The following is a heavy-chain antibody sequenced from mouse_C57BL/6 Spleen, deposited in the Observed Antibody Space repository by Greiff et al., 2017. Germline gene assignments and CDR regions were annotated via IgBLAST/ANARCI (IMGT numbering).Heavy chain of an antibody. V-gene: IGHV5-4*01. CDR1: GFTFSSYA. Sequence: EVQGVESGGGLVKPGGSLKLSCAASGFTFSSYAMSWVRQTPEKRLEWVATISDGGSYTYYPDNVKGRFTISRDNAKNNLYLQMSHLKSEDTAMYYCARFPYYGSDWYFDVWGTGTTVTVSS. CDR2: ISDGGSYT. J-gene: IGHJ1*03. CDR3: ARFPYYGSDWYFDV. D-gene: IGHD1-1*01.